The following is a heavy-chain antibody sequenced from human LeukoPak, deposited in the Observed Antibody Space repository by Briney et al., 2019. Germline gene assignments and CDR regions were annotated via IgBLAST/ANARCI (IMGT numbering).Heavy chain of an antibody. J-gene: IGHJ4*02. V-gene: IGHV5-51*01. Sequence: GESLKISCKCSGYSFTSYWIGWVRQMPGKGLEWMGIIYPGDSDTRYSPSFQGQVTISADKSISTAYLQWSSLKASDTAMYYCARPNDFWSGYYHYWGQGTLVTVSS. CDR3: ARPNDFWSGYYHY. D-gene: IGHD3-3*01. CDR2: IYPGDSDT. CDR1: GYSFTSYW.